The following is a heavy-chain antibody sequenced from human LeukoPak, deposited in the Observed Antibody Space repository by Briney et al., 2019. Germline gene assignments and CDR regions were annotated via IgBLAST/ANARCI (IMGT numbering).Heavy chain of an antibody. CDR3: ARRVGTTVTTYFDF. CDR2: IYHTETT. J-gene: IGHJ4*02. CDR1: GGSISSGGYS. D-gene: IGHD4-17*01. V-gene: IGHV4-30-2*01. Sequence: SQTLSLTCAVSGGSISSGGYSWSWIRQPPGKGLEWIGYIYHTETTYYNPSLKSRVTISLDRSKNQFSLKLSSVTAADTAVYYCARRVGTTVTTYFDFWGQGTLVTVSS.